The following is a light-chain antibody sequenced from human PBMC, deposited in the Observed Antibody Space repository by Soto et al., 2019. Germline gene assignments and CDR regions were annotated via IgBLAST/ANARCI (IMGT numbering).Light chain of an antibody. CDR1: QSLTTN. J-gene: IGKJ5*01. CDR3: QQYNNWTIT. V-gene: IGKV3-15*01. Sequence: EIVMTQSPATLSVSPGDRATLSCRASQSLTTNLAWYQQKPGQAPRLLIYGASTRATGIPARFSGSGYGTELSLTVSSLQSEDFEVYYCQQYNNWTITFGQGTRLEIK. CDR2: GAS.